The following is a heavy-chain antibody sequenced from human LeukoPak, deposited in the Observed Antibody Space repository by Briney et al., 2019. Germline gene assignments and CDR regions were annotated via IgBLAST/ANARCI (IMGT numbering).Heavy chain of an antibody. D-gene: IGHD1-26*01. CDR3: GRQGYTASYYFLDY. J-gene: IGHJ4*02. V-gene: IGHV4-4*07. CDR1: GGYTRSYY. CDR2: KDSIGST. Sequence: SDTPSLTCSVSGGYTRSYYWGWVRQPAGKGLEWIGRKDSIGSTHYNPSLKSRITMSVDTSKNEFSLSVRSVTAADTAVYFCGRQGYTASYYFLDYWSQGTLVTVSS.